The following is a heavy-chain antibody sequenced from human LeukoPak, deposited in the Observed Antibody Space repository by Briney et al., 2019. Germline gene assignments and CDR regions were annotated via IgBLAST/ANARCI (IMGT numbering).Heavy chain of an antibody. D-gene: IGHD3-9*01. CDR2: IGISNGNK. CDR1: GFDFFDYS. V-gene: IGHV3-48*01. J-gene: IGHJ4*02. Sequence: PGRSLRLSRAASGFDFFDYSMNCVRHSPGKWLEWILYIGISNGNKKYADSVKGRFTISRDNSKNTLYLQMNSPRAEDTAVFQCERGIRYSDYWGQGTLVTVSS. CDR3: ERGIRYSDY.